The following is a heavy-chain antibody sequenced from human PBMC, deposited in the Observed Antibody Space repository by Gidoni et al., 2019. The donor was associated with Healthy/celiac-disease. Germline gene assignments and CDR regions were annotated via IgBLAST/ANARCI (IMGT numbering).Heavy chain of an antibody. Sequence: QVQLVESGGGVVQPGRSLRLSCAASGFTFSSFGMHWVRQAPGKGLEWVAFIWYDGINKYYADSVKGRFTISRDNSKNTLYLQMNSLRAEDTAVYYCARDLGLKLERDYWGQGTLVTVSS. D-gene: IGHD1-1*01. V-gene: IGHV3-33*01. CDR3: ARDLGLKLERDY. CDR2: IWYDGINK. J-gene: IGHJ4*02. CDR1: GFTFSSFG.